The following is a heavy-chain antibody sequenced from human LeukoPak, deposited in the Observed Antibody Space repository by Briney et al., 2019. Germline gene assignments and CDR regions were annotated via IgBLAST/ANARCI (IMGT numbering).Heavy chain of an antibody. CDR1: GFTFSNYW. Sequence: GGSLRLSCAASGFTFSNYWMSWVRQAPGKGLEWVANIKQDRSEKYYVDSVKGRFTISRDNAKNSLYLQMNSLRAEDTAVYYCAQLKGLGPPFDYWGQGTLVTVSS. V-gene: IGHV3-7*01. J-gene: IGHJ4*02. CDR3: AQLKGLGPPFDY. CDR2: IKQDRSEK. D-gene: IGHD1-1*01.